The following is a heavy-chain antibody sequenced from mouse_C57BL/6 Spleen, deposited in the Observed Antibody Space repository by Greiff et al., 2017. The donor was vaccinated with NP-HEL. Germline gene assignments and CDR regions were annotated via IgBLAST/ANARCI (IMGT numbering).Heavy chain of an antibody. CDR3: AREGLGFYDYDEFYYFDY. Sequence: QVQLKQSGPELVKPGASVKISCKASGYAFSSSWMNWVKQRPGKGLEWIGRIYPGDGDTNYNGKFKGKATLTADKSSSTAYMQLSSLTSEDSAVYFCAREGLGFYDYDEFYYFDYWGQGTTLTVSS. D-gene: IGHD2-4*01. CDR1: GYAFSSSW. V-gene: IGHV1-82*01. J-gene: IGHJ2*01. CDR2: IYPGDGDT.